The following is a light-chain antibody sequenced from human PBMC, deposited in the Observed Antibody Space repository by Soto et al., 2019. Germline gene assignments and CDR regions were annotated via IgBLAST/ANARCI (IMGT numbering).Light chain of an antibody. CDR2: WSS. V-gene: IGKV4-1*01. J-gene: IGKJ2*01. Sequence: DILMTQSPASLAVSLGERATIHCKSSQTVFYSSSNKNYLAWYQQKPGQPPKLLISWSSTRESGVPDRFSGSGSETDFTLTISSLQAEDVAVYYCQQLYDIPPTFGQGTKVDIK. CDR1: QTVFYSSSNKNY. CDR3: QQLYDIPPT.